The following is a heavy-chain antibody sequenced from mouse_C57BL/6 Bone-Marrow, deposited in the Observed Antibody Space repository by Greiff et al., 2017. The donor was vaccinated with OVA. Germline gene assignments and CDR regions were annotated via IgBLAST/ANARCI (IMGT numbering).Heavy chain of an antibody. V-gene: IGHV1-76*01. D-gene: IGHD2-3*01. CDR1: GYTFTDHY. CDR2: IYPGSGNT. CDR3: ARDDGYFVEY. J-gene: IGHJ2*01. Sequence: QVQLQQSGAEVVRPGASVKLSCKASGYTFTDHYINWVKQRPGQGLEWIARIYPGSGNTYYNEKFKGKATLTAEKSSNTAYMQLSSLTSEDSAVYVCARDDGYFVEYWGQGTTLTVSS.